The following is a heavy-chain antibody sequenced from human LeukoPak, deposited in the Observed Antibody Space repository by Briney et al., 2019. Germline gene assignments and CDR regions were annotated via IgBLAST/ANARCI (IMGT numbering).Heavy chain of an antibody. D-gene: IGHD4-11*01. V-gene: IGHV1-2*02. CDR1: GYTFTSYY. J-gene: IGHJ4*02. CDR3: ARTRTVTTTLIGY. Sequence: GASVKVSCKASGYTFTSYYMHWVRQAPGQGLEWMGWINPNSGGTSYAQKFQGRVTMTRDTYISTVYMALSRLRSDDTAVYYCARTRTVTTTLIGYWGQGTLVTVSS. CDR2: INPNSGGT.